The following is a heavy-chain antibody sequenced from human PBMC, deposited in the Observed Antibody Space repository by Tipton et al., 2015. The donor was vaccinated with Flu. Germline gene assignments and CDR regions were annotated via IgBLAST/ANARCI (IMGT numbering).Heavy chain of an antibody. Sequence: AVSGFTFSSYWMSWVRQAPGKGLEWVANIKQDGSEKNYVDSVKGRFTISRDNAKNSLYLQMNSLRAEDTAVYYCARDGIYYDSSGYYSVGMDVWGQGTTVTVSS. J-gene: IGHJ6*02. V-gene: IGHV3-7*01. D-gene: IGHD3-22*01. CDR1: GFTFSSYW. CDR3: ARDGIYYDSSGYYSVGMDV. CDR2: IKQDGSEK.